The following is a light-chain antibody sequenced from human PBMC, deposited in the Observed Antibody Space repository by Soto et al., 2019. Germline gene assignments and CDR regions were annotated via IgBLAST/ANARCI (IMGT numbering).Light chain of an antibody. CDR3: QAWDSSSWV. Sequence: SYELTQPPSVSVSPGQTASITCSGDKLGEKYACWYQQKPGQSPVLVIYQDSKRPSGIPERFSGSSSGNTATLTISGTQAMDEGDYYCQAWDSSSWVFGGGTQLTVL. J-gene: IGLJ3*02. CDR2: QDS. V-gene: IGLV3-1*01. CDR1: KLGEKY.